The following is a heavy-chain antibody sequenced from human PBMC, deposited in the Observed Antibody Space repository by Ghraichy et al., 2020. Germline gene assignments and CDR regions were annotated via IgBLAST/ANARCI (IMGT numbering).Heavy chain of an antibody. CDR3: ARGLVPAAEDEYSGYGFDY. CDR2: INHSGST. J-gene: IGHJ4*02. D-gene: IGHD5-12*01. V-gene: IGHV4-34*01. CDR1: GGSFSGYY. Sequence: SETLSLTCAVYGGSFSGYYWSWIRQPPGKGLEWIGAINHSGSTNYNPSLKSRVTISVDTSKNQFSLKLSSVTAADTAVYYCARGLVPAAEDEYSGYGFDYWGQGTLVTVSS.